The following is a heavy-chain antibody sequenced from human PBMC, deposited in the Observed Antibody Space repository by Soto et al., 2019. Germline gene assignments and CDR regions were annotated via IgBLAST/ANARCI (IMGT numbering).Heavy chain of an antibody. D-gene: IGHD2-8*02. Sequence: GESLKISCKGSAYKFSNYWISWVRQMPGQGLEWMGRIDPSDSYTSYSPSFQGHVTISVDKSINTAYLQWSSLRDSDTATYYCARHFCPGGACYTAADFDYWGQGTLVTVSS. V-gene: IGHV5-10-1*01. J-gene: IGHJ4*02. CDR2: IDPSDSYT. CDR3: ARHFCPGGACYTAADFDY. CDR1: AYKFSNYW.